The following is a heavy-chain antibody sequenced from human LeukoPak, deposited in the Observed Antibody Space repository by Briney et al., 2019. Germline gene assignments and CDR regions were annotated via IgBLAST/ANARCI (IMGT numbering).Heavy chain of an antibody. CDR3: AELGITMIGGV. CDR1: GFTFNTYN. CDR2: ISSSGSTI. V-gene: IGHV3-48*04. D-gene: IGHD3-10*02. Sequence: GGSLRLSCAGSGFTFNTYNVNWVRQAPGKGLEWVSYISSSGSTIYYADSVKGRFTVSRDNAKNSLYLQMNSLRAEDTAVYYCAELGITMIGGVWGKGTTVTISS. J-gene: IGHJ6*04.